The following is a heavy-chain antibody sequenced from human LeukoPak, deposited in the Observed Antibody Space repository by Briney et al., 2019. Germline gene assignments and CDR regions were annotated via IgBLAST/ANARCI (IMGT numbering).Heavy chain of an antibody. J-gene: IGHJ4*02. CDR2: IYHSGST. Sequence: PSETLSLTCAVSGGSISSSNWWSWVRQPPGKGLEWIGEIYHSGSTNYNPSLKSRVTISVDKSKNQFSLKLSSVTAADTAVYYCARDRDSSSGPGSLFDYWGQGTLVTVSS. CDR3: ARDRDSSSGPGSLFDY. CDR1: GGSISSSNW. D-gene: IGHD6-13*01. V-gene: IGHV4-4*02.